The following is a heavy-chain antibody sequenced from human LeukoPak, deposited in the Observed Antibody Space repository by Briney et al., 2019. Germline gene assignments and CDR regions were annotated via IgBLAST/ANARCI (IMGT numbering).Heavy chain of an antibody. CDR3: ARDRSAARLYFFDY. CDR1: GFTFSTYS. J-gene: IGHJ4*02. Sequence: GGSLRLSCEASGFTFSTYSMSRVRQAPRKGLQWVANINKDGSEIFYVDSVKGRFTISRDNAKNSLYLQMNSLRADDTAVYYCARDRSAARLYFFDYWGQGTLATVSS. CDR2: INKDGSEI. D-gene: IGHD6-6*01. V-gene: IGHV3-7*01.